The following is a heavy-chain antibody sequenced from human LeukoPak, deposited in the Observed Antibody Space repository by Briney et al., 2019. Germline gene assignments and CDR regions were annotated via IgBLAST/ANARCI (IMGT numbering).Heavy chain of an antibody. Sequence: PSETLSLTCAVSGGSISSSSYYWGWIRPPPGKGLEWIGSIYYSGSTYYNPYLKSRVTISVDTSKNQFSLKLSSVTASDTAVYYCARQGWFGELLSPLDYWGQGTLVTVSS. J-gene: IGHJ4*02. CDR2: IYYSGST. D-gene: IGHD3-10*01. V-gene: IGHV4-39*01. CDR3: ARQGWFGELLSPLDY. CDR1: GGSISSSSYY.